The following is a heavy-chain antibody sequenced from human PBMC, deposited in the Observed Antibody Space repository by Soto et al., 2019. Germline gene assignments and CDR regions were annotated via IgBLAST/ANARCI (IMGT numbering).Heavy chain of an antibody. CDR3: VEEGGAGTGY. D-gene: IGHD3-16*01. CDR2: INQDGRST. V-gene: IGHV3-74*01. J-gene: IGHJ4*02. Sequence: GSLRLSCGASGFAFSTYWMNWARQVPGKGLVWLARINQDGRSTAYADSVKGRFTISRDNAKNTAYLQMNNLRVDDTAVYYCVEEGGAGTGYWGRGTLVTVSS. CDR1: GFAFSTYW.